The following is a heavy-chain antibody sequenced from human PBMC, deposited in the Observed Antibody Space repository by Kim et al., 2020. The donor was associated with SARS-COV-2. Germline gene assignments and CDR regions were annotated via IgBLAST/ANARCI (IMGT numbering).Heavy chain of an antibody. J-gene: IGHJ4*02. V-gene: IGHV3-43*01. CDR3: AKSPYDSSGYQYYFDY. CDR2: ISWDGEDT. Sequence: GGSLRLSCETSGFTFDDYTMHWVRQTPEKGLQWVSFISWDGEDTYYADSVKGRFTISRDNSKKSLYLQMNSLRSEDTALYYCAKSPYDSSGYQYYFDYWGPGTLVTVSS. CDR1: GFTFDDYT. D-gene: IGHD3-22*01.